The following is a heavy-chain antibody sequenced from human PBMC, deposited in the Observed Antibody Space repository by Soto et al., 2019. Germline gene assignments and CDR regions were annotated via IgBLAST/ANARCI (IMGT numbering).Heavy chain of an antibody. D-gene: IGHD7-27*01. J-gene: IGHJ4*02. CDR2: IIPIIRVT. V-gene: IGHV1-69*17. Sequence: QVQLVQSGAEVKRPGSSVKVSCESSGDTFNSYLISWVRQAPGQGLEWMGGIIPIIRVTHYAQRFQGRVTISALSSTGTAYMELTNLGFEDTALYYCARESLGAKGADHWGQGTLVHVSS. CDR3: ARESLGAKGADH. CDR1: GDTFNSYL.